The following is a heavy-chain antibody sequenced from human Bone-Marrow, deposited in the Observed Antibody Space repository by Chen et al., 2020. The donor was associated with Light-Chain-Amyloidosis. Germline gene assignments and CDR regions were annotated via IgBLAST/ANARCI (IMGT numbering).Heavy chain of an antibody. CDR2: IDQDGSER. J-gene: IGHJ4*02. CDR3: ARRGGGGSYFDY. D-gene: IGHD1-26*01. Sequence: EVQLVESGGGLVQPGASLRLSCEASGFTFSNYYMAWVRQAPGKGLGWVANIDQDGSERYFVDSLKGRFTISRDNAKNSLYLQMNSLRAEDTAVYYCARRGGGGSYFDYWGQGALVTVSS. V-gene: IGHV3-7*05. CDR1: GFTFSNYY.